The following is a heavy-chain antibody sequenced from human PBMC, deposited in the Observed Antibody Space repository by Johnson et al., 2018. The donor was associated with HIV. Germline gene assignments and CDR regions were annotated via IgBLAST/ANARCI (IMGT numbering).Heavy chain of an antibody. CDR3: ARASGTYPDDAFDI. Sequence: VQLVESGGGLIQPGGSLRLSCAASGFTVSSNYMSWLRQAPGKALEWVSVIYSGDSTYYADSVKGRFTISRDNSKNTLFLQMNSLRAEDKSMYFCARASGTYPDDAFDIWGRGTMVTVYS. V-gene: IGHV3-53*01. J-gene: IGHJ3*02. CDR1: GFTVSSNY. D-gene: IGHD1-26*01. CDR2: IYSGDST.